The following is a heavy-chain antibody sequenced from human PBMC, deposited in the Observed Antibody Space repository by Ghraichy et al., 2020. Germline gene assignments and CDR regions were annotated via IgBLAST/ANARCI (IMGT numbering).Heavy chain of an antibody. Sequence: GGSLRLSCAASGFTFSSYAMSWVRQSPGKGLEWVSSISGSGGSTYYADSVKGRFTISRDNSKNTLYLQMNSLRAEDTAVYYCAKDRATVTQCRGFDIWGQGTMVTVSS. J-gene: IGHJ3*02. CDR1: GFTFSSYA. CDR2: ISGSGGST. V-gene: IGHV3-23*01. CDR3: AKDRATVTQCRGFDI. D-gene: IGHD4-17*01.